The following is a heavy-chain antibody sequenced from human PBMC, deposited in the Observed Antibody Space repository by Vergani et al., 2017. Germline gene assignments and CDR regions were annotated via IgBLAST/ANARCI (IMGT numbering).Heavy chain of an antibody. V-gene: IGHV4-59*11. D-gene: IGHD6-19*01. Sequence: QVQLQESGPGLVKSSETLSLTCSVSFNSIRNLYCNGIRQPPGKGLGGIGSIHYSENTNYNPSLKTRVTISVDTSNNQFSLTLTSVTAADTAVYYCASDTHSGQRADRWGQGILVTVTS. CDR3: ASDTHSGQRADR. J-gene: IGHJ5*02. CDR1: FNSIRNLY. CDR2: IHYSENT.